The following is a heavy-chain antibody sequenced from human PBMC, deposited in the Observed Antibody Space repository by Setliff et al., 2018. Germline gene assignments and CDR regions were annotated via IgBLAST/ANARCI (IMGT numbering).Heavy chain of an antibody. J-gene: IGHJ4*02. V-gene: IGHV1-46*01. D-gene: IGHD2-8*01. CDR3: LRLVRYCSRTSCQRTSGDEV. CDR2: INTGGGSA. Sequence: ASVKVSCKAGGYTFTSYYMYWVRQAPGQGLEWMGTINTGGGSASIVDQFQGRVTMTRDTSTSTVYMEFSSLRSDDTAVYYCLRLVRYCSRTSCQRTSGDEVWGQGTLVTVSS. CDR1: GYTFTSYY.